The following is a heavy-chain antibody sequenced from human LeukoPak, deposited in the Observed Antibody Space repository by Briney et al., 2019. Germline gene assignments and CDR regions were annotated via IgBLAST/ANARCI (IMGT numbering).Heavy chain of an antibody. J-gene: IGHJ6*03. V-gene: IGHV1-2*02. CDR1: GYTFTGYY. D-gene: IGHD6-19*01. CDR3: ARGEQWLTSPYYYYYYTDV. Sequence: ASVKVSCKASGYTFTGYYIHWVRQAPGQGLEWMGWIKPNSGGTNYAQKFQGRVTMTRDTSISTAYMELSRLRSDDTAVYYCARGEQWLTSPYYYYYYTDVWGKGTTVTVSS. CDR2: IKPNSGGT.